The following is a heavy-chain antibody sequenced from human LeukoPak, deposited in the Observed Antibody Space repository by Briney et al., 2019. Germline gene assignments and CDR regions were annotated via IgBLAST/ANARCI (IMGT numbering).Heavy chain of an antibody. J-gene: IGHJ4*02. CDR1: GFTFSDHA. V-gene: IGHV3-72*01. CDR2: ISSRANSYTT. CDR3: TKLAGAND. D-gene: IGHD1-26*01. Sequence: GGSLRLSCAASGFTFSDHAMDWVRQAPGKGLEWVGRISSRANSYTTEYAASVQGRFTVSRDCTKNSLYLQMNSMKTEDTAVYYCTKLAGANDWGQGTLVTVSS.